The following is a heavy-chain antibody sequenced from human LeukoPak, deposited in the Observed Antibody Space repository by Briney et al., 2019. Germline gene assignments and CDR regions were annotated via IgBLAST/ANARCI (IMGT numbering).Heavy chain of an antibody. CDR2: ISSSSSTI. V-gene: IGHV3-48*02. CDR3: ARDLAPTTVVTPHYWYFDL. CDR1: GFTFNTYG. Sequence: GGSLRLSCAASGFTFNTYGMSWVRQAPGKGLEWVSYISSSSSTIYYADSVKGRFTISRDNAKNSLYLQMNSLRDEDTAVYYCARDLAPTTVVTPHYWYFDLWGRGTLVTVSS. D-gene: IGHD4-23*01. J-gene: IGHJ2*01.